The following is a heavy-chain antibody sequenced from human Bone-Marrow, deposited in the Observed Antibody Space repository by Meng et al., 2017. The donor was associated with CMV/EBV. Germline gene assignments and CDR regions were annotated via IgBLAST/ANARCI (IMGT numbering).Heavy chain of an antibody. CDR3: AAHHVTGDSSGYQDY. Sequence: SVKVSCKASGFTFTSSAVQWVRQARGQRLEWIGWIVVGSGNTNYVQKFQERVTITRDMSTSTAYMELSSLRSEDTAVYYCAAHHVTGDSSGYQDYWGQGTLVTVPS. J-gene: IGHJ4*02. CDR2: IVVGSGNT. D-gene: IGHD3-22*01. V-gene: IGHV1-58*01. CDR1: GFTFTSSA.